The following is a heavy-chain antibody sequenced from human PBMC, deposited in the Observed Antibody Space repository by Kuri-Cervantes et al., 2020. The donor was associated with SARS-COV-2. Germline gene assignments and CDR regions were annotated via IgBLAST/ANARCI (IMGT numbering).Heavy chain of an antibody. CDR3: ASFTNYYYYGLDV. CDR2: IIPFLGIS. CDR1: RGTFNTHI. Sequence: SVKVSCKASRGTFNTHIINWLRQAPGQGLEWMGRIIPFLGISNSAQKFQGRVTITADKSTSTVYMELSSLRSEDTAVYYCASFTNYYYYGLDVWGQGTTVTVSS. V-gene: IGHV1-69*02. J-gene: IGHJ6*02. D-gene: IGHD2-2*01.